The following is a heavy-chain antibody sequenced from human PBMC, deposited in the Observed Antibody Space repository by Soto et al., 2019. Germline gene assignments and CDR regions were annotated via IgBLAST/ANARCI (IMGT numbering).Heavy chain of an antibody. Sequence: QVQLVQSGAEVKKPGSSVKVSCKASGGTFSSYAISWVRQAPGQGLEGMGGIIPIFGTANYAQKFQGRVTITADESTSTAYMELSSLRSEDTAVYYCARPTRYYYDSSGQSAWFDPWGQGTLVTVSS. CDR3: ARPTRYYYDSSGQSAWFDP. CDR2: IIPIFGTA. J-gene: IGHJ5*02. D-gene: IGHD3-22*01. CDR1: GGTFSSYA. V-gene: IGHV1-69*12.